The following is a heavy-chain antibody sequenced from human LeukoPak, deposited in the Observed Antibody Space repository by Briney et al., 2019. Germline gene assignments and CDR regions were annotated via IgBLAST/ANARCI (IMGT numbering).Heavy chain of an antibody. CDR3: ARDDYGGTFDAFDI. J-gene: IGHJ3*02. CDR2: ISSSGSTI. D-gene: IGHD4-17*01. CDR1: GFTFSSYE. V-gene: IGHV3-48*03. Sequence: GGSLRLSCAASGFTFSSYEMNWVRQAPGKGLEWVSYISSSGSTIYYADSVRGRFTSSRDNAKKSLFLQMNSLRVEDTAVYYCARDDYGGTFDAFDIWGQGAMVTVSS.